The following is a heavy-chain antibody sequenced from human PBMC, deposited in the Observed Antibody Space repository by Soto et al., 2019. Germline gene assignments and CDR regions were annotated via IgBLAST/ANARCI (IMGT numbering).Heavy chain of an antibody. V-gene: IGHV2-5*01. CDR1: GFSLTTTGLG. Sequence: QITLKESGPTLVKPTQTLTLTCTFSGFSLTTTGLGVGWIRQPPGKTLEWLASIYWYAFQSYSPSLKSRLTITKDISRNQVVLTMTNMDPADTATYYCAHRPDGSHYEYWGQGILVTVSS. J-gene: IGHJ4*02. CDR3: AHRPDGSHYEY. CDR2: IYWYAFQ. D-gene: IGHD6-25*01.